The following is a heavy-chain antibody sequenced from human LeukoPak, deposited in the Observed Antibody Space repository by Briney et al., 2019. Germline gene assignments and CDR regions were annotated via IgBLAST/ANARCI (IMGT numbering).Heavy chain of an antibody. Sequence: ASVKVSCKASGYTFTSYDINWVRQATGQGLEWMGWMNPNSGNTGYAQKFQGRVTITRNTSISTAYMELSSLRSEDTAVYYCARVRSSGVVRGVKRSYYFDYWGQGTLVTVSS. CDR1: GYTFTSYD. V-gene: IGHV1-8*03. J-gene: IGHJ4*02. CDR3: ARVRSSGVVRGVKRSYYFDY. D-gene: IGHD3-10*01. CDR2: MNPNSGNT.